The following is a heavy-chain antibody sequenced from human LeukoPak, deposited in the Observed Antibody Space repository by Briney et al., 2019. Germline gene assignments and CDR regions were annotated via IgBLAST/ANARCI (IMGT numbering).Heavy chain of an antibody. Sequence: ASVKVSCKASGYTFTGYYMHWVRQAPGQGLEWMGWINPNSGGTNYTQKFQGRVTMTRDTSISTAYMELSRLRSDDTAVYYCARDSDIVVVPAASPSDYWGQGTLVTVSS. D-gene: IGHD2-2*01. V-gene: IGHV1-2*02. CDR2: INPNSGGT. J-gene: IGHJ4*02. CDR1: GYTFTGYY. CDR3: ARDSDIVVVPAASPSDY.